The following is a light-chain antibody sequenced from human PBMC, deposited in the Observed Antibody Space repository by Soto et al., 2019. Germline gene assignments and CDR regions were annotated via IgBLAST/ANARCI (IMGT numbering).Light chain of an antibody. CDR1: SGHSSYA. CDR3: QTWGTGIVV. V-gene: IGLV4-69*01. Sequence: QLVLTQSPSASASLGAPVKLTCTLSSGHSSYAIAWHQQQPEKGPRYLMKLNSDGSHSKGDGIPDRFSGSSSGAERYLTISILQSEDEADYYCQTWGTGIVVFGGGTKVTVL. J-gene: IGLJ2*01. CDR2: LNSDGSH.